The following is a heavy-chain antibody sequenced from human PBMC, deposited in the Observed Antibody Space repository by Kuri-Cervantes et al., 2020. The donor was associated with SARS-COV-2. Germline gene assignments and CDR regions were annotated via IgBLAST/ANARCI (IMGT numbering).Heavy chain of an antibody. V-gene: IGHV4-61*02. D-gene: IGHD3-10*01. CDR1: GGSISSGSYY. Sequence: SETLSLTCTVSGGSISSGSYYWSWIRQPAGKGLEWIGRIYTSGSTNYNPSLKSRVTISVDTSKNQFSLKLSSVTAADTAVYYCARITMVRGVIYMDVWGKGTPVTVSS. J-gene: IGHJ6*03. CDR3: ARITMVRGVIYMDV. CDR2: IYTSGST.